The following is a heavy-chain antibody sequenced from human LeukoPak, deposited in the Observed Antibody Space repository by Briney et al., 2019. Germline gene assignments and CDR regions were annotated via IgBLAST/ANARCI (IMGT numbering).Heavy chain of an antibody. D-gene: IGHD3-16*02. CDR3: AKERRHYYRATTAFCPMGLYLDS. Sequence: SQTLSLTCTLSGDSVTGYSWNWIRQPARKGLEWVGRLHSGGRSNSNPSLNTRLTMSQGPSKNQFSLRLTSITPSDTAVYYCAKERRHYYRATTAFCPMGLYLDSWGRGTLVTVSS. CDR2: LHSGGRS. J-gene: IGHJ4*02. CDR1: GDSVTGYS. V-gene: IGHV4-4*07.